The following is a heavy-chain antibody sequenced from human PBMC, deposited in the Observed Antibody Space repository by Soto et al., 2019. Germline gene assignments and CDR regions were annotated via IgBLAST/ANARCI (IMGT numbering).Heavy chain of an antibody. CDR3: ARLYEDTAMVTPAFDI. D-gene: IGHD5-18*01. CDR2: IYPGDSDT. J-gene: IGHJ3*02. CDR1: GYSVTSYW. V-gene: IGHV5-51*01. Sequence: GESLKISYKGSGYSVTSYWSGWVRQMPGKGLEWMGIIYPGDSDTRYSPSFQGQVTISADKSISTAYLQWSSLKASDTAMYYCARLYEDTAMVTPAFDIWGQGTMVTVSS.